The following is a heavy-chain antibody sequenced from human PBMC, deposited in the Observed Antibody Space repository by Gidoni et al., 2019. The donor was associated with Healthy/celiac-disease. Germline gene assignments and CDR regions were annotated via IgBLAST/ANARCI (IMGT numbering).Heavy chain of an antibody. Sequence: QVQLQESGPGLVKPSGTLSLTCAVSGGSISSSNWWSWVRRPPGKGLEWIGEIYHSGSTNSNPSLKSRVTISVDKSKNQFSLKLSSVTAADTAVYYCARAEGSSWSNNWFDPWGQGTLVTVSS. J-gene: IGHJ5*02. CDR3: ARAEGSSWSNNWFDP. D-gene: IGHD6-13*01. CDR2: IYHSGST. V-gene: IGHV4-4*02. CDR1: GGSISSSNW.